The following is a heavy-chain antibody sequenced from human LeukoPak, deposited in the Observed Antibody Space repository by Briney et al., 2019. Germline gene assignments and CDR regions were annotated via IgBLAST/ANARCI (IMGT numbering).Heavy chain of an antibody. CDR1: GGSISSSSYY. D-gene: IGHD5-18*01. V-gene: IGHV4-39*01. CDR3: ARVNLREAATVN. J-gene: IGHJ4*02. CDR2: IYYSGST. Sequence: SETLSLTCTVSGGSISSSSYYWGWIRQSPGKGLEWIGSIYYSGSTYYNPSLKSRVTISVDTSKNQFSLKLSSVTAADTAVYYCARVNLREAATVNWGQGTLVTVSS.